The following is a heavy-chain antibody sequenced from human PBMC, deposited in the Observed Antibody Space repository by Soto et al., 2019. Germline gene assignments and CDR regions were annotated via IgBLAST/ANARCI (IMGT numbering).Heavy chain of an antibody. V-gene: IGHV1-3*01. CDR3: ARDRAERAYYGSGWGDYYYMDV. Sequence: ASVKVSCKASGYTFTSYAMHWVRQAPGQRLEWMGWINAGNGNTKYSQKFQGRVTITRDTSASTAYMELSSLRSEDTAVYYCARDRAERAYYGSGWGDYYYMDVWGKGTTVTVSS. CDR2: INAGNGNT. D-gene: IGHD3-10*01. J-gene: IGHJ6*03. CDR1: GYTFTSYA.